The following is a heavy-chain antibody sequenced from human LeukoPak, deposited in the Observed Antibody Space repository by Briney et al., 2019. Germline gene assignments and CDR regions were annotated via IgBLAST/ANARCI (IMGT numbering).Heavy chain of an antibody. V-gene: IGHV4-59*08. CDR1: GGSIIGHW. CDR3: ARRNTADASIDF. J-gene: IGHJ4*02. D-gene: IGHD2/OR15-2a*01. Sequence: SETLSLTCTVSGGSIIGHWWSWIRQPPGKGLEWIGDIFYSGGSTNYNPSLKSRLTMSIDTSKNQFSLKLTSVTAADTAMYYCARRNTADASIDFWGQGTLVTASS. CDR2: IFYSGGST.